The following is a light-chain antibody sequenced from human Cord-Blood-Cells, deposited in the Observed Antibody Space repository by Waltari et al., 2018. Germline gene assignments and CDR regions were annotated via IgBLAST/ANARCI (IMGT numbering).Light chain of an antibody. CDR3: SSYTSSSTLYV. V-gene: IGLV2-14*01. CDR2: NVS. CDR1: SSDVGGYNY. Sequence: QSALTQPASVSGSPGQSITISCTGTSSDVGGYNYVPWYQQHPGKAPKLLIYNVSNRPSGVSNRFSGSTSGNTASLTISGLQAEDEADYYCSSYTSSSTLYVFGTGTKVTVL. J-gene: IGLJ1*01.